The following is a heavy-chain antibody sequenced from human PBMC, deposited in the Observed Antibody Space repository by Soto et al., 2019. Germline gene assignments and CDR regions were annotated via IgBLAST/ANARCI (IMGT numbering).Heavy chain of an antibody. V-gene: IGHV1-2*02. D-gene: IGHD3-10*01. CDR3: ARGGSYYAH. Sequence: SVKVYCKASGNTHTIYFIHWLRQARVQGLEWMGWINSVSGGTNYSHKFQGRVTMTRDTSTTTAFMELSGLRSDDTAVYFCARGGSYYAHWGQGTLVTVSS. CDR2: INSVSGGT. J-gene: IGHJ4*02. CDR1: GNTHTIYF.